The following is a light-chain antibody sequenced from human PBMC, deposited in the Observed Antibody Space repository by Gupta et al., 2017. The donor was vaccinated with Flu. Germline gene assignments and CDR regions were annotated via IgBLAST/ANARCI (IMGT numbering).Light chain of an antibody. CDR2: AAS. J-gene: IGKJ1*01. Sequence: GDRVTITCRASQSTSSYLNWYQQKPGKAPELLIYAASSLQSGVPSRFSGSGSGTDFTLTISSLHPEDFATYYCQQGYSPPWTFGQGTKVDMK. CDR1: QSTSSY. V-gene: IGKV1-39*01. CDR3: QQGYSPPWT.